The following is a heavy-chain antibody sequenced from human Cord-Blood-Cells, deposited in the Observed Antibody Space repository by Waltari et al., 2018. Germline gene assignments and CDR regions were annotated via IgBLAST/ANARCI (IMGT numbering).Heavy chain of an antibody. CDR2: IYYSGST. CDR1: GGSISSHY. Sequence: QVQLQESGPGLVKPSETPSLTCTVSGGSISSHYWSWIRQPPGKGLEWIGYIYYSGSTNYNPSLKSRVTISVDTSKNQFSLKLSSVTAADTAVYYCARAPKGGQLLNWFDPWGQGTLVTVSS. D-gene: IGHD2-2*01. J-gene: IGHJ5*02. V-gene: IGHV4-59*11. CDR3: ARAPKGGQLLNWFDP.